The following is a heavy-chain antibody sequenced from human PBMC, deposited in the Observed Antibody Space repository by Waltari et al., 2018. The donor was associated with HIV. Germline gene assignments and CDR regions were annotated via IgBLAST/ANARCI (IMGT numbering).Heavy chain of an antibody. Sequence: QVQLQESGPGLVKPETLSLICPVSGGSISNYYWPWIRQPPGKGLEWIGDIYYSGSTNYNPSLKSRVTISVDTSKNQFSLKVRSVTAADTAIYYCARVDRYTSSGLDYWGQGTLVNVSS. CDR1: GGSISNYY. CDR2: IYYSGST. CDR3: ARVDRYTSSGLDY. V-gene: IGHV4-59*01. D-gene: IGHD6-13*01. J-gene: IGHJ4*02.